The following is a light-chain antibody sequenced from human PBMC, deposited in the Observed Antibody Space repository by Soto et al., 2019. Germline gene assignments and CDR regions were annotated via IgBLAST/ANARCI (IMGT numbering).Light chain of an antibody. CDR2: GAS. CDR1: RNINRK. CDR3: QQYYDYSPLI. Sequence: EIVMTQSPATLSVSPGERATLSCRASRNINRKLAWYQQKPGQAPRLLISGASTRATGIPARFSGSGSGTEFTLTISSLQSEDFAVYYCQQYYDYSPLIFGGGTKVDIK. J-gene: IGKJ4*01. V-gene: IGKV3-15*01.